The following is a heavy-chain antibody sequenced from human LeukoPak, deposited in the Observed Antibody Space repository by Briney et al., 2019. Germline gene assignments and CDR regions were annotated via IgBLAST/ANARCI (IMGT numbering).Heavy chain of an antibody. V-gene: IGHV3-23*01. J-gene: IGHJ5*02. CDR1: GFTFSNSA. CDR2: ITGSGDYT. CDR3: ANKPAGFDP. D-gene: IGHD1-14*01. Sequence: GGSLRLSCAASGFTFSNSAMAWVRQAPGEGLEWVSSITGSGDYTYYTDFVKGRFTISRDNSKNTLYLQMNSLRVEDTAVYYCANKPAGFDPWGQGTLVTVSS.